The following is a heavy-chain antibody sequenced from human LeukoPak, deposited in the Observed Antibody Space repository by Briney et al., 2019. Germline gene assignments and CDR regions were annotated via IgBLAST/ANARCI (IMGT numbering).Heavy chain of an antibody. CDR1: GLTVSTNY. D-gene: IGHD5-12*01. V-gene: IGHV3-53*01. CDR3: AKGRGAPYYFDY. Sequence: GGSLRLSCAASGLTVSTNYMSWVRQAPGKGLEWVSVLYTSGTTYYADSVKGRFTISRDNSKNTLHLQMNSLRAEDTAVYYCAKGRGAPYYFDYWGQGTLVTVSS. CDR2: LYTSGTT. J-gene: IGHJ4*02.